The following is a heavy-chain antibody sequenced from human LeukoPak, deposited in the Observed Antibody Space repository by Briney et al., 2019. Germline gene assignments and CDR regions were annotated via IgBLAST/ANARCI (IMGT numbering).Heavy chain of an antibody. CDR1: GFIVSSNY. J-gene: IGHJ3*02. D-gene: IGHD4-23*01. V-gene: IGHV3-53*01. Sequence: GWSLTLSCAASGFIVSSNYMSWVRQAAAKGLEGVAVIYSGGSTYYADPVKGQFTISRDKSKNTLYLQMHSLSAEDRAAYYFARELIITTVVTQQRGAFDIWGQGTMVTVSS. CDR2: IYSGGST. CDR3: ARELIITTVVTQQRGAFDI.